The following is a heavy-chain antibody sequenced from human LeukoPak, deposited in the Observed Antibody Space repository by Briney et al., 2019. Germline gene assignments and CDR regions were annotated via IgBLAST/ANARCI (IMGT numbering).Heavy chain of an antibody. CDR1: GFPISTNG. CDR2: IVGGDGGI. V-gene: IGHV3-23*01. D-gene: IGHD1-7*01. Sequence: GGSLRLSCAASGFPISTNGMSWVRQAPGKGLEWVSGIVGGDGGIYYADSVKGRFTISRDNSKNTLYLQMNSLRAEDTAVYYCARPNWNYENGAFDIWGQGTMVTVPS. J-gene: IGHJ3*02. CDR3: ARPNWNYENGAFDI.